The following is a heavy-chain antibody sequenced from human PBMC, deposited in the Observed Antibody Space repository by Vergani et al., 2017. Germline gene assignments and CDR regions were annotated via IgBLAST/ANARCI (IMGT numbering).Heavy chain of an antibody. Sequence: QVQLVESAGGVVQPGGSLRLSCAAPGFTFSSYGMHWVRQAPGKGLVWVTFIRYDGSNKYYADSVKGRFTIARDNSKNTLYLQMNSLRAEDTAVYYCAKDGHYYGSGSYSVGWGQGTLVTVSS. D-gene: IGHD3-10*01. CDR1: GFTFSSYG. J-gene: IGHJ4*02. V-gene: IGHV3-30*02. CDR3: AKDGHYYGSGSYSVG. CDR2: IRYDGSNK.